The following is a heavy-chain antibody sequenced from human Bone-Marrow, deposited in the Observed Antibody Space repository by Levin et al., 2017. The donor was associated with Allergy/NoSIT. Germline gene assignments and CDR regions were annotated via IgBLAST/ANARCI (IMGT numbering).Heavy chain of an antibody. D-gene: IGHD5-24*01. J-gene: IGHJ4*02. CDR3: ARNNDGYNLDS. CDR2: ISRGDESI. V-gene: IGHV3-11*01. Sequence: GGSLRLSCAASGFTFSDYYMSWIRQVPGKGLEWVSYISRGDESIYYADSVKGRFTISRDDANNSLHLQMDSLRVEDTAVYYCARNNDGYNLDSWGQGTLVTVSS. CDR1: GFTFSDYY.